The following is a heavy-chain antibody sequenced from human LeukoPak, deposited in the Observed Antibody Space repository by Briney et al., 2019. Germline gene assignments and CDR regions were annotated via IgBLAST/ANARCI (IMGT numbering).Heavy chain of an antibody. V-gene: IGHV4-59*08. Sequence: SASLSLTCTVFAASISGFNWSWIRQPPGKGLGWIGYIYFSGRPNYNPSLKSRVTISVDTSKNQFSLKLSSVTAADTAVYYCASNYQAADDAFDIWGQGTMVTVSS. CDR2: IYFSGRP. CDR3: ASNYQAADDAFDI. D-gene: IGHD4-11*01. CDR1: AASISGFN. J-gene: IGHJ3*02.